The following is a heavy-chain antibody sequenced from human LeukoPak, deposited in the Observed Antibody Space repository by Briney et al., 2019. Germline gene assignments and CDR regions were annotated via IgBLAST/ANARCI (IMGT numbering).Heavy chain of an antibody. J-gene: IGHJ4*02. CDR3: ASFTMIKDYYFDY. V-gene: IGHV1-2*02. D-gene: IGHD3-22*01. CDR2: INPNSGGT. Sequence: ASVKVSCKASGYTFTVYYMHWVRQAPGQGLEWMGWINPNSGGTNYAQKFQGRVTMTRDTSISTAYMELSRLRSDDTAVYYCASFTMIKDYYFDYWGQGTLVTVSS. CDR1: GYTFTVYY.